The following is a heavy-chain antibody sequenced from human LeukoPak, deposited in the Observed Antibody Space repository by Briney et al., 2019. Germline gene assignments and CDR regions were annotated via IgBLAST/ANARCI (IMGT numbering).Heavy chain of an antibody. V-gene: IGHV3-30*04. Sequence: GGSLRLSCAASGFTFSSYVMHWVRQAPGKGLEWVAIISYDGSNEYYADSVKGRFTISRDNSKNTLYLQMNSLRAEDTAVYYCAKSSLSRIGQWLGSSWGQGTLVTVSS. D-gene: IGHD6-19*01. CDR2: ISYDGSNE. J-gene: IGHJ5*02. CDR1: GFTFSSYV. CDR3: AKSSLSRIGQWLGSS.